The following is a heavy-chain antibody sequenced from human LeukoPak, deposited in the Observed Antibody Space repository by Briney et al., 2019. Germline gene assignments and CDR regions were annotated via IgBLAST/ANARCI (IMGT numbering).Heavy chain of an antibody. CDR2: INTDGSST. J-gene: IGHJ4*02. V-gene: IGHV3-74*01. CDR3: ATDKSTRCDGDCPLDH. D-gene: IGHD2-21*02. CDR1: GFTFTSYW. Sequence: GGSLRLSCAASGFTFTSYWMYWVRQAPGKGLVWVSRINTDGSSTSYADSVKGRFTISRDNAKNTLYLQMNSLRPEDTAVYSCATDKSTRCDGDCPLDHWGQGTLVTVSS.